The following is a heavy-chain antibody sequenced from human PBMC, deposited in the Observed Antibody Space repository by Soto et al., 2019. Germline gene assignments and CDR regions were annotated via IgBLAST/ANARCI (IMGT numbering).Heavy chain of an antibody. CDR1: GFTFSNAW. V-gene: IGHV3-15*01. J-gene: IGHJ6*02. CDR3: TTKHKLEPYYYGMDV. D-gene: IGHD1-1*01. CDR2: IKSKTDGGTT. Sequence: GGSLRLPCAASGFTFSNAWMSWVRQAPGKGLEWVGRIKSKTDGGTTDYAAPVKGRFTISRDDSKNTLYLQMNSLKTEDTAVYYCTTKHKLEPYYYGMDVWGQGTTVTVSS.